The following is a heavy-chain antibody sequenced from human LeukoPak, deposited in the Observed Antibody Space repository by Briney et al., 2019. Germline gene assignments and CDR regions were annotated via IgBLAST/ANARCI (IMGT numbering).Heavy chain of an antibody. Sequence: ASVKVSCKASGYTFTSYDINWVRQATGQGLEWMGWMNPNSGNTGYAQKFQGRVTITRNTSISTAYMELSSLRSEDTAVYYCARGLRAIRPGTTQYYFDYWGQGTLVTVSS. CDR2: MNPNSGNT. D-gene: IGHD1-7*01. CDR1: GYTFTSYD. CDR3: ARGLRAIRPGTTQYYFDY. V-gene: IGHV1-8*03. J-gene: IGHJ4*02.